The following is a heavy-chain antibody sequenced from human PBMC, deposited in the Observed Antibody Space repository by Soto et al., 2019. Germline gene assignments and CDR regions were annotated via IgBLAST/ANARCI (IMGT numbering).Heavy chain of an antibody. CDR1: GGSISRSHYY. J-gene: IGHJ4*02. CDR3: ASHGPLTNNWNQLNY. D-gene: IGHD1-1*01. Sequence: QLQLQESGPGLVKPSETLSLTCTVSGGSISRSHYYWAWIRQPPGKGLQWIGNIYYNGNTFYNPSLKSRVTISTATSKSQFSLGLSSVTAPDTAVYYCASHGPLTNNWNQLNYWGQGTLVTVSS. V-gene: IGHV4-39*01. CDR2: IYYNGNT.